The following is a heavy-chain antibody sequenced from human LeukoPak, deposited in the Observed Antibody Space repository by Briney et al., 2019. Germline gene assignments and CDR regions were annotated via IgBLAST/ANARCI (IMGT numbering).Heavy chain of an antibody. CDR1: GGTFSNYA. D-gene: IGHD3-10*01. CDR2: IIPIFGTA. J-gene: IGHJ4*02. CDR3: ARTSPRYGSGSYYTHFDS. V-gene: IGHV1-69*05. Sequence: ASVKVSCKASGGTFSNYAISWVRQAPGQGLEWMGRIIPIFGTANYAQKFQGRVTITTDESTSTAYMELSSLRSEDTAVYYCARTSPRYGSGSYYTHFDSWGQGTLVTVSS.